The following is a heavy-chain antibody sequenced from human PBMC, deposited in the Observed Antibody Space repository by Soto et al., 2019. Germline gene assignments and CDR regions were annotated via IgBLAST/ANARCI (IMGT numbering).Heavy chain of an antibody. V-gene: IGHV1-8*01. D-gene: IGHD3-16*01. CDR1: GYIFTNND. Sequence: ASVKVSCKASGYIFTNNDVSWVRQATGQGLEWMGWMNPGSGDTGYAQKFQGRVTMTRDTSIATAYMELSSLRSDDTAIYYCARMATFGSLNWFDPWGQGTLVTVSS. CDR2: MNPGSGDT. J-gene: IGHJ5*02. CDR3: ARMATFGSLNWFDP.